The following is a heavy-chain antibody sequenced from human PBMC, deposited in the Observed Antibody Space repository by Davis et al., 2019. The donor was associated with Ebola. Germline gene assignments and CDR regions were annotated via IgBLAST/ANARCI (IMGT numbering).Heavy chain of an antibody. Sequence: PGGSLRLSCAASGFTFSSSAMSWVRQAPGKGLEWVSSISSSSSYTNYADSVKGRFTISRDNAKNSLYLQMNSLRAEDTAVYYCARGGLNYYYDSSGYYYGYFDYWGQGTLVTVSS. D-gene: IGHD3-22*01. V-gene: IGHV3-21*04. CDR3: ARGGLNYYYDSSGYYYGYFDY. J-gene: IGHJ4*02. CDR2: ISSSSSYT. CDR1: GFTFSSSA.